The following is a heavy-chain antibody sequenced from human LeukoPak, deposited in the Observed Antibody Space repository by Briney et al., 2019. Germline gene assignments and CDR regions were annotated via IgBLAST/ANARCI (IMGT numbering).Heavy chain of an antibody. J-gene: IGHJ6*03. Sequence: SGGSLRLSCAASGFTFSSYGMHWVRQAPGKGLEWVAFIRYDGSNKYYADSVKGRFTISRDNSKNTLYLQMNSLRAEDTAVYYCAKGAQGMVQGVIGQVIRYYYYMDVWGKGTTVTISS. CDR1: GFTFSSYG. D-gene: IGHD3-10*01. CDR2: IRYDGSNK. V-gene: IGHV3-30*02. CDR3: AKGAQGMVQGVIGQVIRYYYYMDV.